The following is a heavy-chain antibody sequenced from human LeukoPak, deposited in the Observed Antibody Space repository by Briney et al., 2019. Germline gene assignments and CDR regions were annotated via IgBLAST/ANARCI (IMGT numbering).Heavy chain of an antibody. D-gene: IGHD3-22*01. Sequence: APGRVSYTAAGYAFTSYGIRWVRQAPGQGLEWMGWIIAYNATTKYAPTLQGRVTMTTDTSTSTAYMELRSLRSDDTAVYYCARQGYYDSSGTADYWGQGTRVTVPS. CDR3: ARQGYYDSSGTADY. CDR2: IIAYNATT. J-gene: IGHJ4*02. CDR1: GYAFTSYG. V-gene: IGHV1-18*01.